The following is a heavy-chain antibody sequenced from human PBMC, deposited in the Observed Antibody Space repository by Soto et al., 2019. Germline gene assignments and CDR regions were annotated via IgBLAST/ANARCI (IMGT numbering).Heavy chain of an antibody. CDR3: ARDKRAYSSSSVTEDY. CDR2: ISSSSSYI. CDR1: GFTFSSYS. D-gene: IGHD6-6*01. Sequence: EVQLVESGGGLVKPGGSLRLSCAASGFTFSSYSMNWVRQAPGKGLEWVSSISSSSSYIYYADSVKGRFTISRDNAKNSLYLQMNSLRAEDTAVYYCARDKRAYSSSSVTEDYSGQGTLVTVSS. V-gene: IGHV3-21*01. J-gene: IGHJ4*02.